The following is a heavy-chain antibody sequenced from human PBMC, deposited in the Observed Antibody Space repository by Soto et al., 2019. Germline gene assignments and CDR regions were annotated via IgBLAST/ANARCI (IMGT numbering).Heavy chain of an antibody. CDR2: ISYSGTT. V-gene: IGHV4-30-4*01. CDR3: ARGRGYSYGLDP. CDR1: GDSISSVYNY. J-gene: IGHJ5*02. D-gene: IGHD5-12*01. Sequence: QVQLQESGPGLMKPSQTLSLTCTVSGDSISSVYNYWSWIRQPPGEGLEWIGFISYSGTTSYSPSLKSRLAISLDTSKNQFSRILTSVTAADTAVYYCARGRGYSYGLDPWGQGTLVTVSS.